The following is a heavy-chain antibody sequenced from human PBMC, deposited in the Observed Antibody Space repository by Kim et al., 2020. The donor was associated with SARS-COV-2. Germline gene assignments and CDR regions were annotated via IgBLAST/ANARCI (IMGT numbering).Heavy chain of an antibody. V-gene: IGHV1-69*04. D-gene: IGHD1-26*01. J-gene: IGHJ4*02. CDR3: ARDPPIVGATTFYFDY. Sequence: KFQGRVTITADKSTSTAYMELSSLRSEDTAVYYCARDPPIVGATTFYFDYWGQGTLVTVSS.